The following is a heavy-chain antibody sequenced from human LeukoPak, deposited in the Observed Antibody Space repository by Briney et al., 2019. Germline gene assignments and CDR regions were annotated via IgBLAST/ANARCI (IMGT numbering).Heavy chain of an antibody. J-gene: IGHJ6*02. D-gene: IGHD6-19*01. CDR3: AKHRGGWTYYHYGMDV. CDR2: ISGSGAGT. CDR1: GFTFSSYA. Sequence: GGSLRLSCAASGFTFSSYAMSWVRQAPGKGLEWVLGISGSGAGTYYEDSVKGRFTISRDNSRKGLYLQMNSLTVEDTALYFCAKHRGGWTYYHYGMDVWGQGTTVTVSS. V-gene: IGHV3-23*01.